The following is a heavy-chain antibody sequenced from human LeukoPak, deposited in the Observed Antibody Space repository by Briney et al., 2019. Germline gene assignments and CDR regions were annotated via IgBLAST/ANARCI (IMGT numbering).Heavy chain of an antibody. D-gene: IGHD3-22*01. V-gene: IGHV3-23*01. CDR2: ISGGGTST. Sequence: PGGTLRLSCAASGFTFSSYGMSWVRQAPGKGLEWVSVISGGGTSTYYADSVKGRFTISRDNSKNTVYLQMNGLRAEDTAVYYCARDPHYYDSSGIFDYWGQGTLVTVSS. J-gene: IGHJ4*02. CDR3: ARDPHYYDSSGIFDY. CDR1: GFTFSSYG.